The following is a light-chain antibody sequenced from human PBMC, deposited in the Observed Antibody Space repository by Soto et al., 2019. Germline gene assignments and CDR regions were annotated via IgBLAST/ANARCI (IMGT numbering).Light chain of an antibody. V-gene: IGLV1-44*01. CDR1: NSNIGSHT. CDR2: TNN. J-gene: IGLJ2*01. Sequence: QSVLSQAPSASGTPGQRLTISCSGGNSNIGSHTVNWYQQLPGTAPKLLIYTNNQRPSGVPDRFSGSKSGTSASLAISGLQSEDEADYFCAAWDDSLNGVVFGGGTKLTV. CDR3: AAWDDSLNGVV.